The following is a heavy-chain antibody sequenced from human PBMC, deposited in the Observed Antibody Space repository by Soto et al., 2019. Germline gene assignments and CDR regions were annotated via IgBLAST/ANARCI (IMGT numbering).Heavy chain of an antibody. Sequence: PSETLSLTCAVSGGSISSGPHAWNWIRQPPGKGLEWIGYIFHSGFTSYNPSLKSRVSLSVDRSKNHFSLELNSVTAADTAVYYCARVGLHQRYYFDFWGQGALVTVSS. CDR2: IFHSGFT. J-gene: IGHJ4*02. D-gene: IGHD4-4*01. CDR1: GGSISSGPHA. V-gene: IGHV4-30-2*01. CDR3: ARVGLHQRYYFDF.